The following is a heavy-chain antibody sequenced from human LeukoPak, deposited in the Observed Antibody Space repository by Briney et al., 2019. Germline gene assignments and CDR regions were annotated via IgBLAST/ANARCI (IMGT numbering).Heavy chain of an antibody. CDR2: IWYDGSNK. J-gene: IGHJ4*02. V-gene: IGHV3-33*01. Sequence: PGGSLRLSCAASGFTFSSYGMHWVRQAPGKGLEWVAVIWYDGSNKYYADSVKGRFTISRDNSKNTLYLQMNSLRAEDTAVYYCAREYRAAGTPYFDYWGQGTLVTVSS. CDR3: AREYRAAGTPYFDY. D-gene: IGHD6-13*01. CDR1: GFTFSSYG.